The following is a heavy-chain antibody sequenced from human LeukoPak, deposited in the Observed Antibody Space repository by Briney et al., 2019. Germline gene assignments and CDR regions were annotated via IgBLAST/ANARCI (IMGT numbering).Heavy chain of an antibody. J-gene: IGHJ4*02. CDR1: GYTFTNYG. V-gene: IGHV1-18*01. Sequence: ASVKVSCKASGYTFTNYGISWVRQAPGQGLEWMGWISVYNGNTNYAQKLQGRVTLTTDTSTSTAYMELRSLRSDDTAVYYCARGSDCSGGSCYEFDYWGQGTLVTVSS. CDR3: ARGSDCSGGSCYEFDY. CDR2: ISVYNGNT. D-gene: IGHD2-15*01.